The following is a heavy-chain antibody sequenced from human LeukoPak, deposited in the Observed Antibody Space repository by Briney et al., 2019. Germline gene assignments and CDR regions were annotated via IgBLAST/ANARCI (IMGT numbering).Heavy chain of an antibody. V-gene: IGHV3-30*18. Sequence: PGRSLRLSCAASGFTFSSYGMHWVRQAPGKGLEWVAVISYDGSNKYYADSVKGRFTISRDNSKNTLYLQMNSLRAEDTAVYYCAKDHRYYGSGSYPDLFDYWGQGTLVTVSS. J-gene: IGHJ4*02. CDR3: AKDHRYYGSGSYPDLFDY. CDR2: ISYDGSNK. D-gene: IGHD3-10*01. CDR1: GFTFSSYG.